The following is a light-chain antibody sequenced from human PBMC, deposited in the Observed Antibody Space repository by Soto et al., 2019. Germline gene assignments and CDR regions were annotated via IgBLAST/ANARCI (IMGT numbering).Light chain of an antibody. Sequence: EILLTQSPSTLSLSPGERVTLSCRASQSVSSYLAWYQQKPGQAPRLLIYDASNGATGIPARFSGSGSGTDFTLTISSLQAEDAAVYYCQQYNNWPPITFGQGTRLEIK. CDR2: DAS. J-gene: IGKJ5*01. CDR1: QSVSSY. V-gene: IGKV3-11*01. CDR3: QQYNNWPPIT.